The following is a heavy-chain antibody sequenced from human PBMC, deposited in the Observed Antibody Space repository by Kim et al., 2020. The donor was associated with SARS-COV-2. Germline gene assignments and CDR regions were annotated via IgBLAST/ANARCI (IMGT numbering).Heavy chain of an antibody. Sequence: GGSLRLSCAASGFTFDDYAMHWVRQAPGKGLEWVSLISGDGGSTYYADSVKGRFTISRDNSKNSLYLQMNSLRTEDTALYYCAKESLYGAAHWYFDLWGRGTLVTVSS. D-gene: IGHD4-17*01. CDR1: GFTFDDYA. J-gene: IGHJ2*01. CDR2: ISGDGGST. CDR3: AKESLYGAAHWYFDL. V-gene: IGHV3-43*02.